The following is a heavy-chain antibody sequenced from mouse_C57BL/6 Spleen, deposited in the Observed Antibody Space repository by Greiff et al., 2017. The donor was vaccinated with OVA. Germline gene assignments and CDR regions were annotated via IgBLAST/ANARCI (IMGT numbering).Heavy chain of an antibody. CDR2: IRLKSDNYAT. Sequence: EVKLVESGGGLVQPGGSMKLSCVASGFTFSNYWMNWVRQSPEKGLEWVAQIRLKSDNYATHYAESVKGRFTISRDDSKSSVYLQMNNLRAEDTGIYYCTACSYYFDYWGQGTTLTVSS. V-gene: IGHV6-3*01. CDR3: TACSYYFDY. J-gene: IGHJ2*01. CDR1: GFTFSNYW.